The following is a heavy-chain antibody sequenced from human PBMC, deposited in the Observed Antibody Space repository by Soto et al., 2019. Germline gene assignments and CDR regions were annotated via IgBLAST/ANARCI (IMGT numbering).Heavy chain of an antibody. J-gene: IGHJ6*02. CDR3: AKPPYSSSTFYYYGMDV. Sequence: EEQLLESGGGLVQPGGSLRLSCAASGFTFSSYAMSWVRQAPGKGLEWVSAISGSGATTYHADSVKGRFTISRENSMNTLYLQMNSLRAEDTAVYYCAKPPYSSSTFYYYGMDVWGRGTTVTVSS. CDR2: ISGSGATT. CDR1: GFTFSSYA. D-gene: IGHD6-6*01. V-gene: IGHV3-23*01.